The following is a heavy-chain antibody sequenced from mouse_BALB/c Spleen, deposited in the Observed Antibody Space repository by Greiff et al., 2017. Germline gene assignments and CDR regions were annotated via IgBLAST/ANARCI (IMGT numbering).Heavy chain of an antibody. V-gene: IGHV5-4*02. Sequence: EVKVVESGGGLVKPGGSLKLSCAASGFTFSDYYMYWVRQTPEKRLEWVATISDGGSYTYYPDSVKGRFTISRDNAKNNLYLQMSSLKSEDTAMYYCARGYGNFDYWGQGTTLTVSS. CDR3: ARGYGNFDY. D-gene: IGHD2-1*01. CDR2: ISDGGSYT. CDR1: GFTFSDYY. J-gene: IGHJ2*01.